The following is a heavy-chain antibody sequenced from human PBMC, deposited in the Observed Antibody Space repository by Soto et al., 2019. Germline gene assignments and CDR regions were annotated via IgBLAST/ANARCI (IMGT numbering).Heavy chain of an antibody. CDR2: IKQDGSEK. CDR3: ARDGANYDVWSGYYYYYYYMDV. V-gene: IGHV3-7*01. Sequence: EVQLVESGGGLVQPGGSLRLSCAASGFTFSSYWMSWVRQAPGKGLEWVANIKQDGSEKYYVDSVKGRFTISRDNAKNSLYLQMNSLRAEDTAVYYCARDGANYDVWSGYYYYYYYMDVWGKGTTVTVSS. J-gene: IGHJ6*03. CDR1: GFTFSSYW. D-gene: IGHD3-3*01.